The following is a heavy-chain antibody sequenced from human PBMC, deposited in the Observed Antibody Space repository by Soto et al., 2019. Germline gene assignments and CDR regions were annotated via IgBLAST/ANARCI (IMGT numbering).Heavy chain of an antibody. D-gene: IGHD3-16*02. J-gene: IGHJ4*02. CDR2: IIPIFGTA. CDR3: AREGDYVWGSYRFPFGY. Sequence: QVQLVQSGAEVQKPGSSVKVSCKASGGTFSSYAISWVRQAPGQGLEWMGGIIPIFGTANYAQKFQGRGTITADESTSTAYMELSSLRSEDTAVYYCAREGDYVWGSYRFPFGYWGQGTLVTVSS. V-gene: IGHV1-69*12. CDR1: GGTFSSYA.